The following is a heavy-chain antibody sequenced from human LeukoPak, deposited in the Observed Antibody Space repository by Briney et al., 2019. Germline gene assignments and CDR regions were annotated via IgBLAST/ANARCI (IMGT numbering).Heavy chain of an antibody. CDR2: ISSNGGST. CDR3: ARGATETYYYDSSGYNFDY. J-gene: IGHJ4*02. Sequence: GGSLRLSCAASGFTFSGYAMHWVRQAPGKGLEYVSAISSNGGSTYYANSVKGRFTISRDNSKNTLYLQMGSLRAEDMAVYYCARGATETYYYDSSGYNFDYWGQGTLVTVSS. D-gene: IGHD3-22*01. CDR1: GFTFSGYA. V-gene: IGHV3-64*01.